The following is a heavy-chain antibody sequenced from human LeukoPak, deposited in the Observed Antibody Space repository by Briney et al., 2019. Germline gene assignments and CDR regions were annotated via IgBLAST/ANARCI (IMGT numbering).Heavy chain of an antibody. CDR2: ISGSDGST. Sequence: SLRLTCAASGFSFNTFDMCWVRQAPGRGLEWVSFISGSDGSTQYANSVKGRVTISRDNFNNLLYLDMHSLRGDDTAIYYCVKGGWLDDYGQGTLVTVSS. V-gene: IGHV3-23*01. CDR1: GFSFNTFD. J-gene: IGHJ4*02. CDR3: VKGGWLDD. D-gene: IGHD2-15*01.